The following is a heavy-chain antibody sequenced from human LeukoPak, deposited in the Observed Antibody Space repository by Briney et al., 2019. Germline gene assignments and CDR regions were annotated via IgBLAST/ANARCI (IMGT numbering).Heavy chain of an antibody. CDR2: INPNSGGT. D-gene: IGHD1-1*01. Sequence: ASVKVSCKASGYTFPGYYMHWVRQAPGQGLEWMGWINPNSGGTNYAQKFQGRVTMTRDKSISTAYMEMSRLRSDDTAVYYCASPSNWSGYYYYYYMDVWGKGTTVTVSS. CDR1: GYTFPGYY. CDR3: ASPSNWSGYYYYYYMDV. J-gene: IGHJ6*03. V-gene: IGHV1-2*02.